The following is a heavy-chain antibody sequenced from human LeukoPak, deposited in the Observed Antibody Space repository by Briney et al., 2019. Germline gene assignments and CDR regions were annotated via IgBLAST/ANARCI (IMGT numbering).Heavy chain of an antibody. CDR3: ARVSLSYCGGDCYGPHNWFDP. CDR2: IIPIFGTA. V-gene: IGHV1-69*05. CDR1: GGTFISYA. D-gene: IGHD2-21*02. J-gene: IGHJ5*02. Sequence: SVKVSCKASGGTFISYAISWVRQAPGQGLEWMGRIIPIFGTANYAQKFQGRVTITTDESTSTAYKELSSLRSEDTAVYYCARVSLSYCGGDCYGPHNWFDPWGQGTLVTVSS.